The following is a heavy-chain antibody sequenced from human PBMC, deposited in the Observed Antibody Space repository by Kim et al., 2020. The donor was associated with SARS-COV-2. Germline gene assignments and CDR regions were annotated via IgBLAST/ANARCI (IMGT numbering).Heavy chain of an antibody. V-gene: IGHV3-21*01. CDR2: ISSSSSYI. CDR1: GFTFSSYS. J-gene: IGHJ4*02. CDR3: ATLQLSYPYYFDY. Sequence: GGSLRLSCAASGFTFSSYSMNWVRQAPGKGLEWVSSISSSSSYIYYADSVKGRFTISRDNAKNSLYLQMNSLRAEDTAVYYCATLQLSYPYYFDYWGQGTLVTVSS. D-gene: IGHD5-18*01.